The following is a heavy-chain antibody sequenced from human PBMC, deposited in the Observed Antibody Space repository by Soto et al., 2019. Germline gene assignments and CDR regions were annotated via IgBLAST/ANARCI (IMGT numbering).Heavy chain of an antibody. CDR1: GYTFTSYG. Sequence: ASVKVSCKASGYTFTSYGISWVRQAPGQGLEWMGWISPNIGKTNYAQKLQGRVTITADESTSTAYMGLSSLRSEDTAVYYCARDGRRYYDSSGYPPFDYWGQGTLVTVSS. CDR2: ISPNIGKT. V-gene: IGHV1-18*01. D-gene: IGHD3-22*01. J-gene: IGHJ4*02. CDR3: ARDGRRYYDSSGYPPFDY.